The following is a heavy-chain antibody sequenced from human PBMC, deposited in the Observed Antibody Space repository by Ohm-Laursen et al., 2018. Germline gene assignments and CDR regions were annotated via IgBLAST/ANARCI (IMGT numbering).Heavy chain of an antibody. V-gene: IGHV1-18*01. CDR3: ARDVLGYCSGGSCYGDWFDL. CDR1: GYTFTSYG. D-gene: IGHD2-15*01. J-gene: IGHJ5*02. Sequence: SVKVSCKASGYTFTSYGISWVRQAPGQGLEWMGWISAYNGNTNYAQKLQGRVTMTTDTSTSTAYMELRSLRSDDTAVYYCARDVLGYCSGGSCYGDWFDLWGQGTLVTVSS. CDR2: ISAYNGNT.